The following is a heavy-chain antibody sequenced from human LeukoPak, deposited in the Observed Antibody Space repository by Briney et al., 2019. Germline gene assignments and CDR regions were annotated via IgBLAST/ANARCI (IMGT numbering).Heavy chain of an antibody. J-gene: IGHJ6*02. Sequence: SVTVSCKASGGTFSSYAISWVRQAPGQGLEWMGGIIPIFGTANYAQKFQGRVTITADESTSTAYMELSSLRSEDTAVYYCASRETWTIFGVVMDYYGMDVWGQGTTVTVSS. V-gene: IGHV1-69*13. D-gene: IGHD3-3*01. CDR3: ASRETWTIFGVVMDYYGMDV. CDR2: IIPIFGTA. CDR1: GGTFSSYA.